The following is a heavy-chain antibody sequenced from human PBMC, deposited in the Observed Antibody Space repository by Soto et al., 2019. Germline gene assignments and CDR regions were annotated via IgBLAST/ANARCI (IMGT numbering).Heavy chain of an antibody. J-gene: IGHJ4*02. Sequence: QVQLVESGGGVVQPGRSLRLSCAASGFTFSSYGMHWVRQAPGKGLEWVAVIWYDGSNKYYADSVKGRFTISRDNSKNTLYLQMNSLGAEDTVVYYCGRDAGPTQRFLEWLLTYYFDYWGQGTLVTVSS. D-gene: IGHD3-3*01. V-gene: IGHV3-33*01. CDR3: GRDAGPTQRFLEWLLTYYFDY. CDR1: GFTFSSYG. CDR2: IWYDGSNK.